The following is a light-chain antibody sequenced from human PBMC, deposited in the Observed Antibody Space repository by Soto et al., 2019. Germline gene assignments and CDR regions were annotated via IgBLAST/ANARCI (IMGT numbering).Light chain of an antibody. CDR1: QGIGST. CDR2: GAS. V-gene: IGKV3-15*01. CDR3: QQYGSSPLT. J-gene: IGKJ4*01. Sequence: EIVMTQSPATLSVSPGEGATLSCRASQGIGSTLAWYQQKPGQTPRLLIYGASTRATGVPARFSGSASGTEFTLTISGLEPEDSAVYYCQQYGSSPLTFGGGTKVEIK.